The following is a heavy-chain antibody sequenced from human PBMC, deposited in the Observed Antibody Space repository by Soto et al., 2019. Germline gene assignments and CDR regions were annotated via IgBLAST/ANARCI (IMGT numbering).Heavy chain of an antibody. Sequence: QLVESGGGLVQPGGALRLSCAVSGFTFSSSEMYWVRQAPGKGLEWISYIHPSGQPIFYADSVKGRFTISRDNANNSLFLQMNSLRAEDTAVYYCARRASRWGQGTMVTVSS. D-gene: IGHD1-26*01. J-gene: IGHJ3*01. CDR2: IHPSGQPI. V-gene: IGHV3-48*03. CDR3: ARRASR. CDR1: GFTFSSSE.